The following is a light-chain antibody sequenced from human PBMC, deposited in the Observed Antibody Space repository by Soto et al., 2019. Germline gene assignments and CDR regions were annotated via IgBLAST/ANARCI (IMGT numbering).Light chain of an antibody. V-gene: IGKV3-20*01. Sequence: DIVLTQSPATLSLSPGERATLSCRASQSVSSSYLAWYQHKPGQAPRLLIYGASSRATGIPDRFSGSGSGTDFTLTINRLEPEDFAVYFCQQYGASPRFGQGTRLEIK. CDR1: QSVSSSY. CDR2: GAS. J-gene: IGKJ5*01. CDR3: QQYGASPR.